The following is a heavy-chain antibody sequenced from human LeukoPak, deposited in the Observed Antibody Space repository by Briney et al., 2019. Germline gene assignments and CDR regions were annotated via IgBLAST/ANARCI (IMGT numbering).Heavy chain of an antibody. V-gene: IGHV3-21*01. J-gene: IGHJ3*02. Sequence: GGSLRLSCAASGFTFSSYSMNWVRQAPGKGLEWVSSISSSSSYIYYADSVKGRFTISRDNAKNSLYLQMDSLRAEDTAVYYCARGGIITSYAFEIWGQGAIVTVSS. D-gene: IGHD1-26*01. CDR3: ARGGIITSYAFEI. CDR1: GFTFSSYS. CDR2: ISSSSSYI.